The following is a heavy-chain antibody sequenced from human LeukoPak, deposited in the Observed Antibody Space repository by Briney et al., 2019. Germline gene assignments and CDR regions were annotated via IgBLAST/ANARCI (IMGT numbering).Heavy chain of an antibody. CDR3: SRNGLVDFDY. Sequence: GQSLRLSCTTSGFAFDDFAMSWVRQPAWKGLEWVGFIRRRAYGGAAEYAASVKGRFIISRDDSKGIAYLQMNSLKTEDTAVYYFSRNGLVDFDYWGQGSRVIVSP. CDR2: IRRRAYGGAA. J-gene: IGHJ4*02. V-gene: IGHV3-49*04. CDR1: GFAFDDFA.